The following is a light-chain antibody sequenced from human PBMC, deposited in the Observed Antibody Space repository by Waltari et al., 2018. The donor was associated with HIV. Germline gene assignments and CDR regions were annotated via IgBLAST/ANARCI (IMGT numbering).Light chain of an antibody. CDR1: SSDVGGYNY. Sequence: QSALTQPPSASGSPGQSVTISCPGTSSDVGGYNYVSWYQQHPGKAPKLMIYEVSKRPSGVPDRFSGSKSGNTASLTVSGLQAEDEADYYCSSYAGSNNWVFGGGTKLIVL. CDR3: SSYAGSNNWV. CDR2: EVS. J-gene: IGLJ3*02. V-gene: IGLV2-8*01.